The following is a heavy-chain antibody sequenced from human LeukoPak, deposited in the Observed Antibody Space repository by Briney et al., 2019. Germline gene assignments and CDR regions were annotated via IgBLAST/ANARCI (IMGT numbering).Heavy chain of an antibody. Sequence: PGRSLRLSCAASGFNFDTYAMHWVRQAPGQGLEWVALIWHDGSHKFYSNSVRGQCTISRDDSKNTVYLQMNNPRPDDTAVYYCAREISGSESYPDFWGQGTLVTVSS. D-gene: IGHD3-10*01. V-gene: IGHV3-33*01. CDR1: GFNFDTYA. J-gene: IGHJ4*02. CDR3: AREISGSESYPDF. CDR2: IWHDGSHK.